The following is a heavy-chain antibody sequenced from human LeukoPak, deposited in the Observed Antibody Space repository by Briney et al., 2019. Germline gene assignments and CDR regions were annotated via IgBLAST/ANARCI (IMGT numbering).Heavy chain of an antibody. CDR3: ARGVWYGELPPDY. Sequence: KPSQTLSLTCTVSGDSTSSGDHYWTWIRQPPGKGLEWIGYIYYSGSTNYNPSLKSRVTISIDTPKSQFSLKLTSVTAADTAVYYCARGVWYGELPPDYWGQGTLVTVSS. CDR1: GDSTSSGDHY. J-gene: IGHJ4*02. V-gene: IGHV4-30-4*01. CDR2: IYYSGST. D-gene: IGHD3-10*01.